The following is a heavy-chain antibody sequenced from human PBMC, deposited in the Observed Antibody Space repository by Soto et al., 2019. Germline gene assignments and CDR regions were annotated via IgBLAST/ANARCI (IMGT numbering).Heavy chain of an antibody. CDR3: ARDQRGPYYDSSGYLTYGMDV. CDR2: IIPIFGTA. D-gene: IGHD3-22*01. Sequence: SVKVSCKASGGTFSSYAISWVRQAPGQGLEWMGGIIPIFGTANYAQKFQGRVTITADESTSTAYMELSSLRSEDTAVYYCARDQRGPYYDSSGYLTYGMDVWGQGTTVTVSS. V-gene: IGHV1-69*13. CDR1: GGTFSSYA. J-gene: IGHJ6*02.